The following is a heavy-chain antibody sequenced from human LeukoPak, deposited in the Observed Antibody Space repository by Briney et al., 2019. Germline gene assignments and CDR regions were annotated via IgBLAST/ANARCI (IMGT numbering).Heavy chain of an antibody. D-gene: IGHD6-6*01. CDR2: INPNSGGT. CDR1: GYTFTGYY. Sequence: ASVKVSCKASGYTFTGYYMHWVRQAPGQGLEWMGWINPNSGGTNYAPKFQGRVTMTRDTSISPAYMELSRVRSDDTAVYYCARGGPLAARPSFPRYWGQGTLVTVSS. J-gene: IGHJ4*02. CDR3: ARGGPLAARPSFPRY. V-gene: IGHV1-2*02.